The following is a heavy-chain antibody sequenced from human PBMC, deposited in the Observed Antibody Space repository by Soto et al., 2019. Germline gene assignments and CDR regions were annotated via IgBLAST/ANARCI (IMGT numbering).Heavy chain of an antibody. V-gene: IGHV3-23*01. J-gene: IGHJ5*02. CDR1: GFTFSTYA. CDR3: AKRPLATVFGVAGNRFDP. D-gene: IGHD3-3*01. CDR2: ISGSGGST. Sequence: EVQLLESGGGLVQAGGSLRLSCAASGFTFSTYAMTWVRQAPGKGLEWVSGISGSGGSTYYADSVKGRFTISRDNSKNTLYLQMNSLRAEDTAVYYCAKRPLATVFGVAGNRFDPWGQGTLVTVSS.